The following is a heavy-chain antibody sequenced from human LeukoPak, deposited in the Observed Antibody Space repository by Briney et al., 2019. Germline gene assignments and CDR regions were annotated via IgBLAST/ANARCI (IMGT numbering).Heavy chain of an antibody. D-gene: IGHD5-24*01. CDR2: FSSAGGSP. Sequence: PGRSLRLSCAASGFTFSSYGMHWVRQAPGKGLEYVSGFSSAGGSPYYARSVRGRFSISRDNSKNTLYLQMGSLRADDMAAYYCARERTDGFNYAAFDIWGQGTWVTVSS. CDR1: GFTFSSYG. V-gene: IGHV3-64*01. CDR3: ARERTDGFNYAAFDI. J-gene: IGHJ3*02.